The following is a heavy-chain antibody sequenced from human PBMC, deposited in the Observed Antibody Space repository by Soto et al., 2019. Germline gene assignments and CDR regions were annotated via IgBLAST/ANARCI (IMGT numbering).Heavy chain of an antibody. J-gene: IGHJ3*02. CDR1: GFAFSSYS. D-gene: IGHD2-2*01. CDR3: ARDRRSITSPGAFDI. CDR2: ISGSSGYI. V-gene: IGHV3-21*01. Sequence: EVQLVESGGGLVKPGGSLRLSCAASGFAFSSYSMIWVRLAPGKGLEWVSFISGSSGYIYYADSVKGRFIISRDNAKNSLFLQMNSLRADDTSVYYCARDRRSITSPGAFDIWGQGTMVTVSS.